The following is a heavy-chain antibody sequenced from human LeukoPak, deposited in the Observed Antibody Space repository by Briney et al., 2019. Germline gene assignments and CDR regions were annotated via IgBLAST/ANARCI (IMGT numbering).Heavy chain of an antibody. CDR2: ISYDGSNK. CDR3: AKDYPMRWPGFDP. Sequence: GGSLRLSCAASGFTFSSYAMHWVRQAPGKGLEWVAVISYDGSNKYYADSVKGRFTISRDNSKNTLYLQMNSLRAEDTAVYYCAKDYPMRWPGFDPWGQGTLVTVSS. CDR1: GFTFSSYA. J-gene: IGHJ5*02. D-gene: IGHD5-24*01. V-gene: IGHV3-30*04.